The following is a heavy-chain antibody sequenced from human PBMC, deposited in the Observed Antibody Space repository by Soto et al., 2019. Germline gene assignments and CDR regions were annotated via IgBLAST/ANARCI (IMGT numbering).Heavy chain of an antibody. CDR3: ARQGGWFDP. Sequence: QVQLQESGPRVVKPSETLSLTCTFSGGSSRSYYWSWIRKTPGKGLEWIGNIYYSGSTNYKPSLKSRVTISVDTSKNQFSLKLNSVTVADTAVYYCARQGGWFDPWGQGTLVTVSS. J-gene: IGHJ5*02. D-gene: IGHD1-26*01. CDR1: GGSSRSYY. CDR2: IYYSGST. V-gene: IGHV4-59*08.